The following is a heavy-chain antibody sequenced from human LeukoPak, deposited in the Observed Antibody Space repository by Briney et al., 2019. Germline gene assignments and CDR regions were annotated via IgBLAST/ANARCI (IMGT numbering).Heavy chain of an antibody. D-gene: IGHD1-14*01. CDR2: IYYSGST. J-gene: IGHJ5*02. Sequence: SETLSLTCTVSGGSISSYYWSWIRQPPGKGLEWIGYIYYSGSTNYNPSLKSRVTISVDTSKNQFSLKLSSVTAADTAVYYCARHRPWGPPLPEFDPWGQGTLVTVSS. CDR1: GGSISSYY. V-gene: IGHV4-59*08. CDR3: ARHRPWGPPLPEFDP.